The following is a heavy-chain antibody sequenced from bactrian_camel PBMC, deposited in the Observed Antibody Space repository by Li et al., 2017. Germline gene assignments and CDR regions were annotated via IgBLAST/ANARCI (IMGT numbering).Heavy chain of an antibody. CDR3: AAGTRIIVGDYCDGITT. V-gene: IGHV3S1*01. D-gene: IGHD3*01. J-gene: IGHJ6*01. Sequence: SLRLSCAASGYTSSSKCMGWFRQVPGKERVGVAFLSTGGGAAYYADSAKGRFTISQDNAKNIIYLQMSSLTPDDTAMYYCAAGTRIIVGDYCDGITTWGQGTQVTVS. CDR1: GYTSSSKC. CDR2: LSTGGGAA.